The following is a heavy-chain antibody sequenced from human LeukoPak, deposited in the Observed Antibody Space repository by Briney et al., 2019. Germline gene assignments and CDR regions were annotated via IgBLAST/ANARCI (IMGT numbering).Heavy chain of an antibody. V-gene: IGHV3-74*01. D-gene: IGHD1-26*01. CDR2: INSDGSST. J-gene: IGHJ4*02. Sequence: GGSLRLSCAASGFTFSSYWMHWVRHAPGKGLVWVSRINSDGSSTSYADSVKGRFTISRDNAKNTLYLQMNSLRAEDTAVYYCARSVGATGDFDYWGQGTLVTVSS. CDR1: GFTFSSYW. CDR3: ARSVGATGDFDY.